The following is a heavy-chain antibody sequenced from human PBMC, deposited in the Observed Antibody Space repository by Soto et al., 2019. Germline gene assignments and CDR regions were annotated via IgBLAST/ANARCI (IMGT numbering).Heavy chain of an antibody. CDR2: IKQDGSEK. V-gene: IGHV3-7*01. CDR1: GFTFSSYW. CDR3: AREDLTYYDYIWGSYRYRDAFDI. J-gene: IGHJ3*02. Sequence: EVQLVESGGGLVQPGGSLRLSCAASGFTFSSYWMSWVRQAPGKGLEWVANIKQDGSEKYYVDSVKGRFTISRDNAKNSLYLQMNSLRADDTAVYYCAREDLTYYDYIWGSYRYRDAFDIWGQGTMVTVSS. D-gene: IGHD3-16*02.